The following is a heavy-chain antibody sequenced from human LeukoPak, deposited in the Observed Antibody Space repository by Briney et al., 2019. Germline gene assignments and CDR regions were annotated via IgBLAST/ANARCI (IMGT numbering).Heavy chain of an antibody. Sequence: PGGSLRLSCAASGFTFSSYTMNWVRQAPGKGLEWVSSIDNDGSYIYYADSVKGRFTLSRDNAENSVHLQMISLRAEDTAVYYCARDLYGDTSPGPGGYWGQGTLVTVSS. V-gene: IGHV3-21*01. D-gene: IGHD4-17*01. CDR3: ARDLYGDTSPGPGGY. CDR1: GFTFSSYT. J-gene: IGHJ4*02. CDR2: IDNDGSYI.